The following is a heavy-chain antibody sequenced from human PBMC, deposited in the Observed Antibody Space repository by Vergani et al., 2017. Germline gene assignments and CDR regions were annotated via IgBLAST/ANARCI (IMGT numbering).Heavy chain of an antibody. CDR2: ISSSSNTI. CDR3: ARAGKLGSYPAWRAFDM. J-gene: IGHJ3*02. V-gene: IGHV3-48*01. CDR1: GFTFSSYS. D-gene: IGHD3-10*01. Sequence: EVQLLESGGGLVQPGGSLRLSCAVSGFTFSSYSMNWVRQAPGKGLEWVSYISSSSNTIYYADSVKGRFTITRDNGKNSLHLQMNSLRAEDTAVYYCARAGKLGSYPAWRAFDMWGQGTMVTVSS.